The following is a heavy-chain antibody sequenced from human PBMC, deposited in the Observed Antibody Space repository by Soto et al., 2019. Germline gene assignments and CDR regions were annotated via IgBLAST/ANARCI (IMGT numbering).Heavy chain of an antibody. CDR1: GGSISTYY. J-gene: IGHJ4*02. CDR2: IYYSGST. D-gene: IGHD4-17*01. V-gene: IGHV4-59*08. Sequence: QVQLQESGPGLVKPSETLSLNCAVSGGSISTYYLSWIRQPPGKGLEWIGYIYYSGSTNYNPSLKSRDTLSVDPSKNHFSLKLSSVTAADTAVYYCMRLTSNGDYAYWGQGILVTVSS. CDR3: MRLTSNGDYAY.